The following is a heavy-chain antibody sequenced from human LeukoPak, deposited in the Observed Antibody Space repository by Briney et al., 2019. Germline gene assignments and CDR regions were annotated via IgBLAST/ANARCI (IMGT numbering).Heavy chain of an antibody. V-gene: IGHV1-18*01. J-gene: IGHJ4*02. CDR1: GYTFTSYG. D-gene: IGHD2-8*01. Sequence: AASVKVSCKASGYTFTSYGISWVRQAPGQGLEWMGWISAYNGDTNYAQKLQGRVTMTTDTSTSTAYMELSSLRSEDTAVYYCATYPQGNGYWGQGTLVTVSS. CDR2: ISAYNGDT. CDR3: ATYPQGNGY.